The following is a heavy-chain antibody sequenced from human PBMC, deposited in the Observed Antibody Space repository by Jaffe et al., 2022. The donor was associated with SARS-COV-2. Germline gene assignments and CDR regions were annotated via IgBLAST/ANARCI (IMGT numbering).Heavy chain of an antibody. V-gene: IGHV3-33*01. J-gene: IGHJ4*02. Sequence: QVQLVESGGGVVQPGRSLRLSCAASGFTFSSYGMHWVRQAPGKGLEWVAVIWYDGSNKYYADSVKGRFTISRDNSKNTLYLQMNSLRAEDTAVYYCARSMYYYDSSGYALVDYWGQGTLVTVSS. CDR2: IWYDGSNK. CDR1: GFTFSSYG. CDR3: ARSMYYYDSSGYALVDY. D-gene: IGHD3-22*01.